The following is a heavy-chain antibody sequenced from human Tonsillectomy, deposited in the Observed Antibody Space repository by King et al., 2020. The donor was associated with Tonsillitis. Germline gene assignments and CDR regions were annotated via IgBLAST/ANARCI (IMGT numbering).Heavy chain of an antibody. CDR3: TRDRYYYDTSAYFVY. CDR2: IRSKTYGGTT. J-gene: IGHJ4*02. CDR1: GFTFGNYA. V-gene: IGHV3-49*03. D-gene: IGHD3-22*01. Sequence: VQLVESGGGFVQPGRSLRLSCTASGFTFGNYAMSLFRQAPGKGLEWVGFIRSKTYGGTTEYAAFLKGRFTISREDSKDIAYLQINSLKTEDTAVYYCTRDRYYYDTSAYFVYWGQGTLVTVSS.